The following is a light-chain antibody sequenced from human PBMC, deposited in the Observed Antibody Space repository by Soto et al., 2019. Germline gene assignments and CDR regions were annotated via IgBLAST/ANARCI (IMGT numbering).Light chain of an antibody. CDR2: YAS. J-gene: IGKJ5*01. Sequence: EIMMTQSPAILSVSPGERATLSCRASQSVGNNLAWYQQKPGQVPRLLIYYASTRATGIPARFSGSGSGTEFTHTISSLQSEDFALYYCQQYNDWPPITFGQGTRLEIK. V-gene: IGKV3-15*01. CDR3: QQYNDWPPIT. CDR1: QSVGNN.